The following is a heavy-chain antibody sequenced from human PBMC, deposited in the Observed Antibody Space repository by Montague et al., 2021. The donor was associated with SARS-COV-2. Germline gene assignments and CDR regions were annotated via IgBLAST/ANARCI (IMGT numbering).Heavy chain of an antibody. CDR3: F. Sequence: SETLSLTCTVSGGSISSNSYYWAWIRQPPGKGLEWIGYVYYTGSTKYNPSLKLRSVTAADTAVYYCARAQSTCFIANCVNYFDFWGLGALVTVSS. CDR2: VYYTGST. D-gene: IGHD3-22*01. V-gene: IGHV4-61*05. CDR1: GGSISSNSYY. J-gene: IGHJ4*02.